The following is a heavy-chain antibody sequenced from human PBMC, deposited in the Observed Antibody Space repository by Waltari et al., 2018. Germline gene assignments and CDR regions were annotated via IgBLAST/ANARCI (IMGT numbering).Heavy chain of an antibody. D-gene: IGHD6-19*01. CDR3: TRGGASVAPVY. Sequence: EVQVEESGGGLVQPGRSLRLSCPDSGFTLGDCAMCWFPQAPGKGLEWVGFIRSKTYGGTAEYAASVKGRFTISRDDSKSIASLQMDSLKTDDTAVYCCTRGGASVAPVYWGQGTLVTVSS. CDR1: GFTLGDCA. J-gene: IGHJ4*02. CDR2: IRSKTYGGTA. V-gene: IGHV3-49*03.